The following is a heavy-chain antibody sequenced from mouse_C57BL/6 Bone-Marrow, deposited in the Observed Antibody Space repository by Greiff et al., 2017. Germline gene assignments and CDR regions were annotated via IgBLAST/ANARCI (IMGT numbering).Heavy chain of an antibody. D-gene: IGHD1-2*01. V-gene: IGHV12-3*01. CDR3: AGDKGDGGFAY. CDR1: GFPIPSGYY. CDR2: ITHSGAT. J-gene: IGHJ3*01. Sequence: KLQESGPGLVKPSQSLFLTCSITGFPIPSGYYWIWIRQSPGKPLEWMGFITHSGATFYTPSLPSPISITSETSKNQFFRQVNSVTTEDTARYYLAGDKGDGGFAYWGQGTLVTVSA.